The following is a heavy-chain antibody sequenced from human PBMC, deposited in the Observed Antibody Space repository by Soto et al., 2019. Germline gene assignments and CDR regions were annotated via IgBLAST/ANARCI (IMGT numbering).Heavy chain of an antibody. Sequence: EVRLLESGGGLVQPGGSLRLSCAATGFIFSSYAMSWVRQAPGKGLEWVSAISGSGATTYYADSVKGRFTISRDNSRNTLYVQMNSLRAEDTAVYYCAKDMRGDYPNWFDPWGQGTLVTVSS. J-gene: IGHJ5*02. D-gene: IGHD4-17*01. V-gene: IGHV3-23*01. CDR1: GFIFSSYA. CDR2: ISGSGATT. CDR3: AKDMRGDYPNWFDP.